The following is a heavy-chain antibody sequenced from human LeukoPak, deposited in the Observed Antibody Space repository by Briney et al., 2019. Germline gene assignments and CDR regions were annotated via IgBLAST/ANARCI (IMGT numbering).Heavy chain of an antibody. CDR1: GFTFSSYE. Sequence: PGGSLRLSCAASGFTFSSYEMNWVRQAPGKGLEWDSYISSSGSTRYYADSVKGRFTISRDNAKNSLYLQMNSLRAEDTAVYYCARTDYYDSSGYYGRGYYYYYGMDVWGQGTTVTVSS. CDR2: ISSSGSTR. V-gene: IGHV3-48*03. D-gene: IGHD3-22*01. J-gene: IGHJ6*02. CDR3: ARTDYYDSSGYYGRGYYYYYGMDV.